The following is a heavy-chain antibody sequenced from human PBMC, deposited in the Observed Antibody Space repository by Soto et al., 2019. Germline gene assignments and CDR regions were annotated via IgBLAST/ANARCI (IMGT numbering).Heavy chain of an antibody. J-gene: IGHJ4*02. D-gene: IGHD6-6*01. CDR1: GFTFSSYG. V-gene: IGHV3-30*18. CDR2: ISYDGSNK. Sequence: GGSLRLSCAASGFTFSSYGMHWFRQAPGKGLEWVAVISYDGSNKYYADSVKGRFTISRDNSKNTLYLQMNSLRAEDTAVYYCAKDGRIAARPAPFDYWGQGTLVTVSS. CDR3: AKDGRIAARPAPFDY.